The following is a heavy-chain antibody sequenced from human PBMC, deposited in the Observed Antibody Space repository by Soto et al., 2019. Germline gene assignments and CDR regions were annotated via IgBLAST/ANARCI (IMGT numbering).Heavy chain of an antibody. V-gene: IGHV4-4*02. CDR1: GGSISSSNW. J-gene: IGHJ6*02. Sequence: SETLSLTCAVSGGSISSSNWWSWVRQPPGKGLEWIGEIYHSGSTNYNPSLKSRVTISVDKSKNQFSLKLSSVTAADTAVYYCARGRLIWFGEPSYYYYGMDVWGQGTTVTVSS. CDR3: ARGRLIWFGEPSYYYYGMDV. CDR2: IYHSGST. D-gene: IGHD3-10*01.